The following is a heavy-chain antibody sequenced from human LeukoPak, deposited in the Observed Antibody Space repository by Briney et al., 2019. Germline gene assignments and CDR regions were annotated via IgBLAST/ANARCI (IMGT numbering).Heavy chain of an antibody. V-gene: IGHV4-59*08. CDR2: IYYSGST. CDR1: GGSFSGYY. Sequence: SETLSLTCAVYGGSFSGYYWSWIRQPPGKGLEWIGYIYYSGSTNYNPSLKSRVTISVDTSKNQFSLKLSSVTAADTAVYYCACLYSGSTNWFDPWGQGTLVTVSS. CDR3: ACLYSGSTNWFDP. J-gene: IGHJ5*02. D-gene: IGHD1-26*01.